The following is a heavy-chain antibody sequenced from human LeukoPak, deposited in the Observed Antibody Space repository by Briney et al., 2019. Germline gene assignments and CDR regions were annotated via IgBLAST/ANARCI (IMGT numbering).Heavy chain of an antibody. CDR3: ARDSLGGGAFDI. Sequence: PSETLSLTCTVSGGSISSSSYYWGWIRQPPGKGLEWIGSIYYSGSTYYNPSLKSRVTISVDTSKNQFSLKLSSVTAADTAVYYCARDSLGGGAFDIWGQGTMVTVSS. CDR2: IYYSGST. V-gene: IGHV4-39*07. CDR1: GGSISSSSYY. D-gene: IGHD2-15*01. J-gene: IGHJ3*02.